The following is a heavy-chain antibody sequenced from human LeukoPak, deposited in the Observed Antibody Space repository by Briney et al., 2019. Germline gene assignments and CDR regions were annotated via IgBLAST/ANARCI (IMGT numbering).Heavy chain of an antibody. Sequence: ASVKVSCKASGGTFSSYTISWVRQAPGQGLEWMGRIIPILGIANYAQKFQGRVTITADKSTSTAYMELSSLRSEDTAAYYCASSHTAMPYFDYWGQGTLVTVSS. V-gene: IGHV1-69*02. J-gene: IGHJ4*02. CDR1: GGTFSSYT. D-gene: IGHD5-18*01. CDR3: ASSHTAMPYFDY. CDR2: IIPILGIA.